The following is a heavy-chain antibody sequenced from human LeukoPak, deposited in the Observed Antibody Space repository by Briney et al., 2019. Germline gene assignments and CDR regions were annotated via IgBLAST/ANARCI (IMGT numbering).Heavy chain of an antibody. J-gene: IGHJ6*02. CDR1: VGTFSSYA. V-gene: IGHV1-69*13. CDR2: IIPIFGTA. Sequence: SVKVSCKASVGTFSSYAISWVRQAPGQGLEWMGGIIPIFGTANYAQKFQGRVTITADESTSTAYMELSSLRSEDTAVYYCARDPYGGKVDGYYYYYYGMDVWGQGTTVTVSS. D-gene: IGHD4-23*01. CDR3: ARDPYGGKVDGYYYYYYGMDV.